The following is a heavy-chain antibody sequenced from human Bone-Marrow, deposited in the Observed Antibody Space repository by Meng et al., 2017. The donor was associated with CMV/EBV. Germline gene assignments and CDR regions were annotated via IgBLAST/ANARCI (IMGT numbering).Heavy chain of an antibody. V-gene: IGHV1-8*01. CDR2: MNPNSGNT. D-gene: IGHD3-10*01. CDR3: ARDFINMVRGVIVYYYGMDV. J-gene: IGHJ6*02. CDR1: GYTFTSYD. Sequence: ASVKVSCKASGYTFTSYDINWVRQATGQGLEWMGWMNPNSGNTGYAQKFQGRVTMTRNTSISTAYMELSSLRSEDTAVYYCARDFINMVRGVIVYYYGMDVWGQGTTVTVSS.